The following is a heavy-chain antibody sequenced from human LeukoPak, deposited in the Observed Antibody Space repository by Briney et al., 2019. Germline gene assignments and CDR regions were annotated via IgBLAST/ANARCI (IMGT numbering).Heavy chain of an antibody. CDR3: AKDRHYDSSGYSSFDY. CDR1: VFTFSNYA. Sequence: GGSLRLSCAASVFTFSNYAMNWVRQAPGKGLEGVSAISGSGGSTYYADSVKGRFPISRDNSKNTLYLQMNSLRAEDTAVYYCAKDRHYDSSGYSSFDYWGQGTLVTVSS. D-gene: IGHD3-22*01. CDR2: ISGSGGST. V-gene: IGHV3-23*01. J-gene: IGHJ4*02.